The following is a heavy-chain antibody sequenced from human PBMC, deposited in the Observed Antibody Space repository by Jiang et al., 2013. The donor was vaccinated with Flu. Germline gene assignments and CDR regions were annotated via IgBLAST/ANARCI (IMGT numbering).Heavy chain of an antibody. V-gene: IGHV3-11*01. CDR1: GFTFSDYY. J-gene: IGHJ4*02. CDR2: ISSSGGTI. Sequence: ALVKPGGSLRLSCAASGFTFSDYYMSWVRQAPGKGLEWVSHISSSGGTIYYADSVKGRFTISRDNAKNSLSLQMNSLRAEDTAVYYCARVRGSYSIDYWGQGTLVTVSS. CDR3: ARVRGSYSIDY. D-gene: IGHD1-26*01.